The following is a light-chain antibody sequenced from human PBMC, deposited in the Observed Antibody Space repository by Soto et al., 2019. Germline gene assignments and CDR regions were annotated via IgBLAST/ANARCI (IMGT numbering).Light chain of an antibody. CDR1: HSVNSH. Sequence: MMMTQSPSTLSVSPGERVTLACRTSHSVNSHVAWYQQKPGQAPWLLLYGASTRATGIPVRFSGSGFGTEFTLTISSLQSEDFAVYYCQQYKNWPLFGQGTRLEI. V-gene: IGKV3-15*01. CDR2: GAS. CDR3: QQYKNWPL. J-gene: IGKJ5*01.